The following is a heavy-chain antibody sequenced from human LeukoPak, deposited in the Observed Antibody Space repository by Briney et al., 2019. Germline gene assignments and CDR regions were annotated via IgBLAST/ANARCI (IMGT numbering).Heavy chain of an antibody. J-gene: IGHJ5*02. Sequence: GGSLRLSCAASGLTFRNYGMHWVRQAPGKGLEWVAVIYYDGSNKYYADSVKGRFTISRDNSKNTLYLQMYSLRAEDTAVYYCAGDRGLSWFDPWGQGTLVTVSS. CDR2: IYYDGSNK. CDR1: GLTFRNYG. V-gene: IGHV3-33*01. CDR3: AGDRGLSWFDP. D-gene: IGHD3-10*01.